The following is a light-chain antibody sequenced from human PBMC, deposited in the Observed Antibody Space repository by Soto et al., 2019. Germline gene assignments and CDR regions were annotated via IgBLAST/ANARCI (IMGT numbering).Light chain of an antibody. V-gene: IGLV2-14*01. Sequence: QSVLTQPASVSGSPGQSITISCTGSSSDVGGSKYVSWYQQHPVKAPRLLIYEVRYRPSGVSNRFSGSKSGNTASLTVSGLLDEDEADYYCSSKSSTGTVYDFGNGTKVT. CDR1: SSDVGGSKY. CDR3: SSKSSTGTVYD. CDR2: EVR. J-gene: IGLJ1*01.